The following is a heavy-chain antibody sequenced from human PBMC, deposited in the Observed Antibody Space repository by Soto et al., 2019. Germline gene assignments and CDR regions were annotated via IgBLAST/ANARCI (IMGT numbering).Heavy chain of an antibody. J-gene: IGHJ6*02. CDR3: ARLSGSGSTAYYYGMDV. Sequence: SETLSLTCTVSGGSISSFDWSWIRQPPGKGLEWIGYIYYSGTTNYDPSLKSRVTISVDTSKNQFSLKLSSVTAADTAVYYCARLSGSGSTAYYYGMDVWGQGTTVTVS. D-gene: IGHD3-10*01. CDR2: IYYSGTT. V-gene: IGHV4-59*08. CDR1: GGSISSFD.